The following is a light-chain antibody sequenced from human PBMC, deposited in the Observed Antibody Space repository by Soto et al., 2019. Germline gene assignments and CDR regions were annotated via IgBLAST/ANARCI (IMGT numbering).Light chain of an antibody. CDR1: QKISGW. CDR2: DAS. CDR3: QQYNSDPLT. Sequence: DIQMTQSPSTLSASIRDRVTITCRASQKISGWLAWYQQKPGKAPKLLIYDASSLQSGVPSRFSGSGSGTEFTLTISSLQPDDFATYYCQQYNSDPLTFGQGNKVEIK. J-gene: IGKJ1*01. V-gene: IGKV1-5*01.